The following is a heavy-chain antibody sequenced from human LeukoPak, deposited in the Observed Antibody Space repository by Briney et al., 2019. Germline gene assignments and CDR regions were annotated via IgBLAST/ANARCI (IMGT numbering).Heavy chain of an antibody. CDR3: ARDYYDSSGYYDY. CDR1: GGSVSSGGYY. D-gene: IGHD3-22*01. CDR2: VYYSGNT. Sequence: PSETLSLTCTVSGGSVSSGGYYWSWIRQPPGKGLEWIGYVYYSGNTNYNPSLKSRVTISVDTSKNQFSLKLSSVTDADTAVYYCARDYYDSSGYYDYWGQGALVTVSS. J-gene: IGHJ4*02. V-gene: IGHV4-61*08.